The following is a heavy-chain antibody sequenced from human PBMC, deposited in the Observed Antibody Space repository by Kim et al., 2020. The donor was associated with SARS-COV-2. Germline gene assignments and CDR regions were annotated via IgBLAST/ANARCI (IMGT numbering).Heavy chain of an antibody. Sequence: VKGRFTISRDNAKNSLYLQMNSLRAEDTAVYYCARSPERDSSGYYYYFDYWGQGTLSPSPQ. J-gene: IGHJ4*02. CDR3: ARSPERDSSGYYYYFDY. D-gene: IGHD3-22*01. V-gene: IGHV3-11*03.